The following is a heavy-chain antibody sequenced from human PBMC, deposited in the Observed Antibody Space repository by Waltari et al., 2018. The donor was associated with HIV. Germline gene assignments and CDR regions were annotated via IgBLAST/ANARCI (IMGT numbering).Heavy chain of an antibody. J-gene: IGHJ4*02. CDR2: ISSSSSYI. CDR3: ARDPRRDPTLYYFDY. D-gene: IGHD1-26*01. Sequence: EVQLVESGGGLVKPGGSLRLSCAASGFTFSSYSMNWVRQAPGKGLEWVSSISSSSSYIYYADSVKGRFTISGDNAKNSLYLQMNSLRAEDTAVYYCARDPRRDPTLYYFDYWGQGTLVTVSS. V-gene: IGHV3-21*01. CDR1: GFTFSSYS.